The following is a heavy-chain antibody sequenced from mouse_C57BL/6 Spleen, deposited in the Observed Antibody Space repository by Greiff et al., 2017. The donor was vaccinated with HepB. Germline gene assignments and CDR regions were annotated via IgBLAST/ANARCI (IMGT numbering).Heavy chain of an antibody. CDR3: ARNYYGSSLYFDY. J-gene: IGHJ2*01. CDR2: INPSSGYT. D-gene: IGHD1-1*01. CDR1: GYTFTSYW. Sequence: QVQLQHSGAELAKPGASVKLSCKASGYTFTSYWMHWVKQRPGQGLEWIGYINPSSGYTKYNQKFKDKATLTADKSSSTAYMQLSSLTYEDSAVYYCARNYYGSSLYFDYWGQGTTLTVSS. V-gene: IGHV1-7*01.